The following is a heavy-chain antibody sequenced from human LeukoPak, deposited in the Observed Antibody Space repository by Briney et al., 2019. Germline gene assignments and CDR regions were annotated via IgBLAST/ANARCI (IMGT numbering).Heavy chain of an antibody. V-gene: IGHV4-31*03. CDR2: IHFSGTI. CDR3: AAGGDTAKGGKY. J-gene: IGHJ4*02. D-gene: IGHD5-18*01. Sequence: SETLSLTCTVSGASISGTDYYWTWTRHHPGEGLEWLGFIHFSGTIYYNPSLSSRLIISADTSKNQMSLKLTSVTAADTAVYYCAAGGDTAKGGKYWGKGTQVTVSS. CDR1: GASISGTDYY.